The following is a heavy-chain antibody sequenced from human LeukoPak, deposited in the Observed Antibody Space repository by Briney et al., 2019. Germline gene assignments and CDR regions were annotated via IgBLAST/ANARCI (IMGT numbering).Heavy chain of an antibody. Sequence: SVKVSCKSSGGTFSSYAISWVRHAPGQGLEWMGRIIPILGIANYAQKFQGRVTITADKSTNTAYMELSSLRSEDTAVYYCARDHSALGIAVAGTGNDYWGQGTLVTVSS. D-gene: IGHD6-19*01. V-gene: IGHV1-69*04. J-gene: IGHJ4*02. CDR2: IIPILGIA. CDR3: ARDHSALGIAVAGTGNDY. CDR1: GGTFSSYA.